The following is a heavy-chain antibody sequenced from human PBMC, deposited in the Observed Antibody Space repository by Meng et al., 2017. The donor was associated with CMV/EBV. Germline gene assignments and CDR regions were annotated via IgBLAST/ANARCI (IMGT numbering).Heavy chain of an antibody. D-gene: IGHD1-14*01. CDR3: ASTPNTGPDY. CDR2: IYYSGST. CDR1: GGSVSSGSYY. J-gene: IGHJ4*02. V-gene: IGHV4-61*01. Sequence: SETLSLTCTVSGGSVSSGSYYWSWIRQPPGKGLEWIGYIYYSGSTNYNPSLKSRVTISVDTSKNQFSLKLSSVTAADTAVYYCASTPNTGPDYWGQGTLVTVS.